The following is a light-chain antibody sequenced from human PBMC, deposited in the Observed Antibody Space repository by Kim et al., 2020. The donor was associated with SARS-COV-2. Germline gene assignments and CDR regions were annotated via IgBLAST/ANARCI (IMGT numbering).Light chain of an antibody. CDR3: SSYAGSPHYV. V-gene: IGLV2-8*01. CDR2: EVS. Sequence: GHSVTINWTGTSSDVGGYNYVSWNRQHPGKAPKHMIYEVSKRPSGVPDRFSGSKSGSAASLTVSGLQAEDEADYYCSSYAGSPHYVFGTGTKVTVL. CDR1: SSDVGGYNY. J-gene: IGLJ1*01.